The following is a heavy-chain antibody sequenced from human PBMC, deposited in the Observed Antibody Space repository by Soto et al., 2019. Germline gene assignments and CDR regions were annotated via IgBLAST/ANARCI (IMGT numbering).Heavy chain of an antibody. Sequence: GESLKISCKGSGYSFTNYWIGWVRQMPGKGLEWMGIIYPGDSDTRYSPSFQGQVTISADKSISTAYLQWSSLKASDTAMYYCARHGSRGSSSQRYYYYAMDVWGQGTTVTVSS. D-gene: IGHD6-6*01. J-gene: IGHJ6*02. CDR2: IYPGDSDT. CDR3: ARHGSRGSSSQRYYYYAMDV. CDR1: GYSFTNYW. V-gene: IGHV5-51*01.